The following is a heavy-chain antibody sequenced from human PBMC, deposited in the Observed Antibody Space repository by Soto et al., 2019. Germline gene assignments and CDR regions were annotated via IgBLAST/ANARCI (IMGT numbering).Heavy chain of an antibody. CDR2: ITTYNGHT. Sequence: QVQLVQSGAEVKKPGASVKVSCKASGHTFTSYGINWVRQAPGQGLEWMGWITTYNGHTNYAQKFQGRLTMTADTSTSTAYMDLRSLTSDDTAVYYCARLRYSGTYFFDSWGQGTLVTVSS. V-gene: IGHV1-18*04. CDR1: GHTFTSYG. CDR3: ARLRYSGTYFFDS. J-gene: IGHJ4*02. D-gene: IGHD1-26*01.